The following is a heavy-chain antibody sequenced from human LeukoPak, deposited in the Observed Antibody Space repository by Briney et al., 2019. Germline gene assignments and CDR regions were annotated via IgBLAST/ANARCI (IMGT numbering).Heavy chain of an antibody. CDR2: IYYSGST. Sequence: SSETLSLTCTVSGGSIRSYYWSWIRQPPGKGLEWIGYIYYSGSTNYNPSLKSRVTISVDTSKNQFSLKLSSVTAADTAVYYCARLRGSSSWYYFDYWGQGTLVTVSS. J-gene: IGHJ4*02. V-gene: IGHV4-59*01. CDR3: ARLRGSSSWYYFDY. CDR1: GGSIRSYY. D-gene: IGHD6-13*01.